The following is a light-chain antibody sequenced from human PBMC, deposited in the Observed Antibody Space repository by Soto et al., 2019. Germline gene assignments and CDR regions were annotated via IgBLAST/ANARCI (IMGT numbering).Light chain of an antibody. CDR2: EVF. Sequence: QSVLTQPPSASGSPGQSVTISCTGTSTDVGEYNYVSWYQHHPGKAPKLLIYEVFRRPSGVPDRFSGSESGNTASLTVSGLQAEDEADYYCSSYAGSNNLVFGGGTQLTVL. CDR1: STDVGEYNY. J-gene: IGLJ7*01. V-gene: IGLV2-8*01. CDR3: SSYAGSNNLV.